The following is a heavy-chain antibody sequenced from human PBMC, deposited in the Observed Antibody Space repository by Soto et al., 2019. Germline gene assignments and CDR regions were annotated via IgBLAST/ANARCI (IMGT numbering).Heavy chain of an antibody. CDR3: AREDGVVGSSSAFDH. D-gene: IGHD1-26*01. J-gene: IGHJ4*02. Sequence: EVQVVESGGGLVKPGGSLRLSCVFSGFTFSTYTMNWVRQAPGKGLEWVSSINGRSNYVYYADSVKGRFTISRDNAKNSLYLPMTRLRAEDTAIYYCAREDGVVGSSSAFDHWGLGTLVTVSS. CDR1: GFTFSTYT. V-gene: IGHV3-21*01. CDR2: INGRSNYV.